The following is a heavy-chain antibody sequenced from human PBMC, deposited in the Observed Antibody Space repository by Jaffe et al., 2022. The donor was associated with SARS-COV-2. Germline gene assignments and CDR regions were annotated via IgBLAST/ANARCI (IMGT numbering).Heavy chain of an antibody. CDR1: GYSISSGHF. V-gene: IGHV4-38-2*02. D-gene: IGHD1-26*01. CDR2: LYHSEST. CDR3: ASYSGNYLKGAFDI. Sequence: QVQLQEAGPGLVKPSETLSLTCTVSGYSISSGHFWGWIRQPPGKGLEWIGSLYHSESTHYNPSLKSQVTISVDTSKNQFSLKLSSVTAADTAVYYCASYSGNYLKGAFDIWGQGTMVTVSS. J-gene: IGHJ3*02.